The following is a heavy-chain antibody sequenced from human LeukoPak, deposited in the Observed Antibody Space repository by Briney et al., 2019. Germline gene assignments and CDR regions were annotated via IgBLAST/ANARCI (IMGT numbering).Heavy chain of an antibody. CDR2: IFYSGST. CDR3: ARHAVLLDAFDM. D-gene: IGHD2-15*01. CDR1: GGSISSSSYY. V-gene: IGHV4-39*01. J-gene: IGHJ3*02. Sequence: PSETLSLTCTVSGGSISSSSYYWGWIRQPPEKGLEWFGTIFYSGSTFYNPSLKSRVTISVDMSQNQFSLRLSSVTAADTAVYYCARHAVLLDAFDMWGQGTMVTVSS.